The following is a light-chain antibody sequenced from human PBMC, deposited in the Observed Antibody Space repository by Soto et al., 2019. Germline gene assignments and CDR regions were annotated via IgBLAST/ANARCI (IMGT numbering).Light chain of an antibody. V-gene: IGKV1-9*01. J-gene: IGKJ5*01. CDR2: VAS. Sequence: DIQLTQSPAFLSASVGDTIAITCRASQGISSHLAWYQQSPGKAPKLLIYVASTLQSGVPSRFSGRGSGTEFTLTISSLQPEDFATYYCQQVHSPPLTFGQGTRLEIK. CDR1: QGISSH. CDR3: QQVHSPPLT.